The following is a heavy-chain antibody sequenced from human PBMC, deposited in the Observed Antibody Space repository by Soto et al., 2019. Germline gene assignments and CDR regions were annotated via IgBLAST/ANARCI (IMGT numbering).Heavy chain of an antibody. CDR3: ANFGAGGYNDYYYYGMDV. Sequence: QVQLVESGGGVVQPGRSLRLSCAASGFTFSSYGMHWVRQAPGKGLEWVAVISYDGSNKYYADSVKGRFTISRDNSKNTLYLQMNSLRAEDTAVYYCANFGAGGYNDYYYYGMDVW. CDR2: ISYDGSNK. D-gene: IGHD3-3*01. CDR1: GFTFSSYG. V-gene: IGHV3-30*18. J-gene: IGHJ6*01.